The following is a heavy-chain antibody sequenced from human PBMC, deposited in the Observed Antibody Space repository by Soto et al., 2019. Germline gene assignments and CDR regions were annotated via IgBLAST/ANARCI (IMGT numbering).Heavy chain of an antibody. D-gene: IGHD3-10*01. J-gene: IGHJ3*02. CDR2: IDPSDSYT. CDR1: GYSFTSYW. CDR3: ARLDSITMVRGVIGHGAFDI. Sequence: PGESLKISCKGSGYSFTSYWISWVRQMPVKGLEWMGRIDPSDSYTNYSPSFQGHVTISADKSISTAYLQWSSLKASDTAMYYCARLDSITMVRGVIGHGAFDIWGQGTMVTVSS. V-gene: IGHV5-10-1*01.